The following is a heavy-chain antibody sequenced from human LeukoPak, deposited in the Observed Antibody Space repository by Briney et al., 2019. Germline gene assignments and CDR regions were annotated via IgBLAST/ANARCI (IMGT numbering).Heavy chain of an antibody. CDR2: INGDGSST. J-gene: IGHJ4*02. CDR3: ARWWLRSGDY. V-gene: IGHV3-74*01. Sequence: RGSLTLSCPASGFTFSSYWMHWVRQAPGKGLVWVSRINGDGSSTIYADSVKGRFTISRDNAKNTLFLQMNSLRAEDTAVYYCARWWLRSGDYWGQGTLVTVSS. D-gene: IGHD5-12*01. CDR1: GFTFSSYW.